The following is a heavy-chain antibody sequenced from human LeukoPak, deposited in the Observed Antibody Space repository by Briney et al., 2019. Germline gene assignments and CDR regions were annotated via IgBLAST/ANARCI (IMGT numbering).Heavy chain of an antibody. Sequence: GGSLRLSCAASGFTVRDSYMSWVRQAPGKRLEWLSFIYVSGTTFYAASVKGRFTISRDNSKNTVYIQMNRLRAEDTAVYYCARVGSGSFDYWGQGTLVTVSS. CDR2: IYVSGTT. J-gene: IGHJ4*02. CDR1: GFTVRDSY. V-gene: IGHV3-53*01. D-gene: IGHD1-26*01. CDR3: ARVGSGSFDY.